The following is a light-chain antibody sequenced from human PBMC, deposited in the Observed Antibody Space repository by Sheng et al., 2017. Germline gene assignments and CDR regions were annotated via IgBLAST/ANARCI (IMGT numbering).Light chain of an antibody. V-gene: IGKV1-33*01. Sequence: DIQMTQSPSSLSASVGDRVTITCRASQTISTWLAWYQQKPGKAPKLLIYDASNLETGVPSRFSGSGSGTELTFTISSLQPEDVATYYCQQYESLPYTFGQGTKLEIK. J-gene: IGKJ2*01. CDR1: QTISTW. CDR2: DAS. CDR3: QQYESLPYT.